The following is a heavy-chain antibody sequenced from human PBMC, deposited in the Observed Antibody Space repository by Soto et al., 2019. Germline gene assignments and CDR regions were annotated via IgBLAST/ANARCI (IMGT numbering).Heavy chain of an antibody. V-gene: IGHV1-46*01. D-gene: IGHD6-13*01. CDR3: ARDVIAAAGYYYGMDV. CDR1: GYTFTSYY. J-gene: IGHJ6*02. Sequence: GASVKVSFKASGYTFTSYYMHWVRQAPGQGLEWMGIINPSGGSTSYAQKFQGRVTMTRDTSTSTVYMELSSLRSEDTAVYYCARDVIAAAGYYYGMDVWGQGTTVTVSS. CDR2: INPSGGST.